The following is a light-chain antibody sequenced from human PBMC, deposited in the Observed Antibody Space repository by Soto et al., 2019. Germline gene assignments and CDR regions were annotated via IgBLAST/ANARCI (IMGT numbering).Light chain of an antibody. CDR2: DTY. V-gene: IGKV1-6*01. CDR3: LQDNMYPLT. CDR1: QDIGND. J-gene: IGKJ4*01. Sequence: AIQMTQSPSSLSASVGDRVTITCRASQDIGNDLGWYQQKPGKAPKVLIYDTYTLQSGVPSRFSGSRSGTDFTLTISSLQPEDIATYYCLQDNMYPLTFGGGTKV.